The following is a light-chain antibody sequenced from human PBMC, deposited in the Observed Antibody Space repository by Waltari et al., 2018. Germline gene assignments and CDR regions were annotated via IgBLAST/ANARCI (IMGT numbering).Light chain of an antibody. J-gene: IGLJ1*01. V-gene: IGLV1-51*01. CDR1: TSSIGKYS. Sequence: QSALTQPPSVSAAPGQKVTISCSGTTSSIGKYSVSWYQQIPGTAPKLLIYDCRKRTYGSPGRCSASKSGTSATLEISGRRTEDGADYYCEAWEDRLTADVFGTVTEVTVL. CDR3: EAWEDRLTADV. CDR2: DCR.